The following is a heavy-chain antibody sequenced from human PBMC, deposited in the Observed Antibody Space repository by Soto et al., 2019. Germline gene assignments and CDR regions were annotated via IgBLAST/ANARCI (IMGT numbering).Heavy chain of an antibody. CDR3: ARDEARFHWFDP. CDR2: ISAYNGNT. V-gene: IGHV1-18*01. J-gene: IGHJ5*02. CDR1: GYTFTSYG. D-gene: IGHD6-6*01. Sequence: ASVKVSCKASGYTFTSYGISWVRQAPGQGLERMGWISAYNGNTNYAQKLQGRVTMTTDTSTSTAYMELRSLRSDDTAVYYCARDEARFHWFDPWGQGPLVTFSS.